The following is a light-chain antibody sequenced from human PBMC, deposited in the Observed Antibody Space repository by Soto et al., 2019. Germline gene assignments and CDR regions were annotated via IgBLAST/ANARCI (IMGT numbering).Light chain of an antibody. Sequence: QSALTQPPSASGSPGQSVTISCTVTTSDVGGYNYVSWHQQHPGKAPILMIYEVTNRPSGVSNRFSGSKSGNTASLTISGLQVEDEAEYFCGSYTGSITYVFGTGTKVTVL. CDR1: TSDVGGYNY. CDR3: GSYTGSITYV. J-gene: IGLJ1*01. V-gene: IGLV2-14*01. CDR2: EVT.